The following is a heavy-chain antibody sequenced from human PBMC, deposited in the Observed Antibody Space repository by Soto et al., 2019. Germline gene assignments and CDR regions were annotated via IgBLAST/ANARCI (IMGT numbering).Heavy chain of an antibody. V-gene: IGHV1-2*04. CDR3: ARAPYCSGGSCYPFDY. J-gene: IGHJ4*02. Sequence: AASVKVSCKASGYTFTGYYMHWVRQAPGQGLEWMRWINPNSGGTNYAQKFQGWVTMTRDTSISTAYMELSRLRSDDTAVYYCARAPYCSGGSCYPFDYWGQGTLVTVSS. CDR1: GYTFTGYY. D-gene: IGHD2-15*01. CDR2: INPNSGGT.